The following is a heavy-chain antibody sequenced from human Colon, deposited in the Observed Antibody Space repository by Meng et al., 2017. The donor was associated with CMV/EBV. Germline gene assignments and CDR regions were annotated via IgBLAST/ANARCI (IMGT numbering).Heavy chain of an antibody. CDR3: ARAVAGNGGPHYYFDY. D-gene: IGHD6-19*01. CDR2: IYYSGST. J-gene: IGHJ4*02. Sequence: SETLSLTCTVSGGSISSSSYYWGWIRQPPGKGLEWIGSIYYSGSTYYNPSLKSRVTIPVDTSKNQFSLKLSSVTAADTAVYYCARAVAGNGGPHYYFDYWGQGTLVTVSS. CDR1: GGSISSSSYY. V-gene: IGHV4-39*01.